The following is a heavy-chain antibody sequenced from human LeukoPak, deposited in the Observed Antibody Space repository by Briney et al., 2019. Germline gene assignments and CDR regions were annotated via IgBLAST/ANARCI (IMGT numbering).Heavy chain of an antibody. V-gene: IGHV4-34*01. D-gene: IGHD3-3*01. CDR3: ARDGSFRITIFGVVPNYYGMDV. CDR2: INHSGST. CDR1: GGSFSGYY. J-gene: IGHJ6*02. Sequence: SETLSLTCAVYGGSFSGYYWSWIRQPPGKGLEWIGEINHSGSTNYNPSLKSRVTISVDTSKNQFSLKLSSVTAADTAVYYCARDGSFRITIFGVVPNYYGMDVWGQGTTVTVSS.